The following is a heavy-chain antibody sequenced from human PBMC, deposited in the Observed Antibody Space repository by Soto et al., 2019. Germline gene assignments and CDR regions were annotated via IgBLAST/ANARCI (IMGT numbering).Heavy chain of an antibody. CDR2: ITGNGDST. D-gene: IGHD6-13*01. CDR3: ANAGGSRWGTEYFQH. J-gene: IGHJ1*01. CDR1: GFTFSTYA. V-gene: IGHV3-23*01. Sequence: EVQLLESGGNLVQPGGSLRLSCAASGFTFSTYAMTWVRQAPGKGLEWVSLITGNGDSTYYADSVKGRFTISRDNSKNTLYLQMNSLRAEDTALYYCANAGGSRWGTEYFQHWGPGTLVTVSP.